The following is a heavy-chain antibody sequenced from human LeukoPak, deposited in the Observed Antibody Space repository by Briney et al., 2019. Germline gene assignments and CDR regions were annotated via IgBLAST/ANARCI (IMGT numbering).Heavy chain of an antibody. V-gene: IGHV1-2*02. CDR3: ARDLDDYVWGSYRYY. CDR2: INPNSGGT. D-gene: IGHD3-16*02. J-gene: IGHJ4*02. CDR1: GYTFTGYY. Sequence: SVKVSCKASGYTFTGYYMHWVRQAPGQGLEWMGWINPNSGGTNYAQKFQGRVTMTRDTSISTAYMELSRLRSDDTAVYYCARDLDDYVWGSYRYYWGQGTLVTVSS.